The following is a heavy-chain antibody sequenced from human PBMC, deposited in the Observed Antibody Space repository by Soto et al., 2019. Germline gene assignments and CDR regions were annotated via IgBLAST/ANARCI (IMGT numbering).Heavy chain of an antibody. J-gene: IGHJ6*02. CDR3: ASTYYYGSGTIYYYYGMDV. Sequence: SETLSLTCTVSGGSISSYYWSWIRQPPGKGLEWIGYIYYSGSTNYNPSLKSRVTISVDTSKNQFSLKLSSVTAADTAVYYFASTYYYGSGTIYYYYGMDVWGQGTTVTVSS. V-gene: IGHV4-59*08. D-gene: IGHD3-10*01. CDR1: GGSISSYY. CDR2: IYYSGST.